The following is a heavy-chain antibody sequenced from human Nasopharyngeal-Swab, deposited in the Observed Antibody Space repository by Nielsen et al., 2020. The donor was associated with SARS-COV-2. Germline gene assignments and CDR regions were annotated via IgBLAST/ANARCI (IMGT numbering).Heavy chain of an antibody. CDR2: INPSGGST. V-gene: IGHV1-46*01. D-gene: IGHD4/OR15-4a*01. J-gene: IGHJ3*02. Sequence: GGSLRLSCAASGFTFSFYGMHWVWQAPGQGLEWMGIINPSGGSTSYAQKFQGRVTMTRDTSTSTVYMEMSSLRYEDTAVYYCARDQHGVLSSAFDIWGQGTMVTVSS. CDR3: ARDQHGVLSSAFDI. CDR1: GFTFSFYG.